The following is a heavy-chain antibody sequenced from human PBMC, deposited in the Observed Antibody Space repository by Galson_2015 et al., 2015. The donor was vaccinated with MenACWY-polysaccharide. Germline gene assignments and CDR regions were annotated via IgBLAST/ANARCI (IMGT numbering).Heavy chain of an antibody. Sequence: SLRLSCAASGFTFSDFGMHWVRQAPGKGLEWVAFIRYDGGSNYYSDSVKGRFTISRDSSKNTLCLQMNSLRPEDTAVYYCAKILSSGYSTRSPFDIWGQGTLVTVSS. CDR2: IRYDGGSN. CDR3: AKILSSGYSTRSPFDI. D-gene: IGHD3-22*01. CDR1: GFTFSDFG. J-gene: IGHJ3*02. V-gene: IGHV3-30*02.